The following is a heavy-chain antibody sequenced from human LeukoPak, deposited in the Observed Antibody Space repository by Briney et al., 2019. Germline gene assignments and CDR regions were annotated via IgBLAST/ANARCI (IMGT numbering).Heavy chain of an antibody. J-gene: IGHJ4*02. D-gene: IGHD6-19*01. CDR3: ARTIREQWLTIDY. V-gene: IGHV3-48*02. Sequence: PGGSLRLSCAASGFTFSSYSVIWARQAPGKGLEWVSYVSSSGTTTYYADSVKGRFTISRDNGKNLVSLQMNSLRDEDTAVYYCARTIREQWLTIDYWGQGTLVTFSS. CDR2: VSSSGTTT. CDR1: GFTFSSYS.